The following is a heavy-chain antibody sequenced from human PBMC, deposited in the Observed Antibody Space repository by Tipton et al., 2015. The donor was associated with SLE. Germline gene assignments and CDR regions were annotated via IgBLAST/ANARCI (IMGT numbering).Heavy chain of an antibody. CDR2: IYTSGST. CDR3: ARGDMIVDY. J-gene: IGHJ4*02. Sequence: TPSLTCTVSGGSISSGSYYWSWIRQPAGKGLEWIGYIYTSGSTNYNPSLKSRVTISVDTSKNQFSLKLSSVTAADTAVYYCARGDMIVDYWGQGTLVTVSS. CDR1: GGSISSGSYY. D-gene: IGHD3-22*01. V-gene: IGHV4-61*09.